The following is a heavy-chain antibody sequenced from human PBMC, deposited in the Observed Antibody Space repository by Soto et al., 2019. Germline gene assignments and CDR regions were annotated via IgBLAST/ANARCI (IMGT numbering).Heavy chain of an antibody. Sequence: ASETLSLPCTVSGDSLSGGASFWSWIRQPPGKGLEWIANAYYSGSSYYNPSLKSRLTISVDTTKNQLSLQLKSMTAADTAVYYCAKLSCTSSTCYFPGWFDPWGQGTLVTV. CDR1: GDSLSGGASF. V-gene: IGHV4-31*03. CDR2: AYYSGSS. J-gene: IGHJ5*02. CDR3: AKLSCTSSTCYFPGWFDP. D-gene: IGHD2-2*01.